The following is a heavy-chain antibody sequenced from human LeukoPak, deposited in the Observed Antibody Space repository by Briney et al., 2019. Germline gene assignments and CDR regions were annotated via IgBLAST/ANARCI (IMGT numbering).Heavy chain of an antibody. J-gene: IGHJ4*02. CDR3: ARDWDDILTGPPGY. V-gene: IGHV3-11*05. CDR2: ISSSSSYT. D-gene: IGHD3-9*01. CDR1: GFTFSDYY. Sequence: GGSLRLSCAASGFTFSDYYMSWIRQAPGKGLEWVSYISSSSSYTNYADSVKGRFTISRDNAKNSLCLQMNSLRAEDTAVYYCARDWDDILTGPPGYWGQGTLVTVSS.